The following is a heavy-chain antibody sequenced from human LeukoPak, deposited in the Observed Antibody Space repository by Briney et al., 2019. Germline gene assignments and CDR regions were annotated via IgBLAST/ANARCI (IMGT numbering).Heavy chain of an antibody. CDR1: GGSVSTSDYY. CDR2: VFYTGKT. Sequence: SETLSLTCTVSGGSVSTSDYYWGWIRQSPVKGLEWIGDVFYTGKTNYHPSLRGRATISIDTSKKQFSLKLTYVTAADSAVYYCARVFDSWGQGTLVTVSS. V-gene: IGHV4-39*07. CDR3: ARVFDS. J-gene: IGHJ4*02.